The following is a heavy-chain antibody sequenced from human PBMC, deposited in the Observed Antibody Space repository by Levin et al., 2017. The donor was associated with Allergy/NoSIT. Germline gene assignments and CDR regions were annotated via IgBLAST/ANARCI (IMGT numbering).Heavy chain of an antibody. CDR3: AKEAATLYFDS. Sequence: AGGSLRLSCAASKFTFSTYDMHWVRQAPGKGLEWVAIISSDGNKAHYADSVEGRFTISRDNSKNTLYLQMNSLRVEDTAVYFCAKEAATLYFDSWGQGALVTVSS. CDR2: ISSDGNKA. V-gene: IGHV3-30*18. J-gene: IGHJ4*02. D-gene: IGHD6-25*01. CDR1: KFTFSTYD.